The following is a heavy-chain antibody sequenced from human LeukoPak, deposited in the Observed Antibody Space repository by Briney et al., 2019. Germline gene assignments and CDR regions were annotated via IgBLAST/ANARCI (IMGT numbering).Heavy chain of an antibody. J-gene: IGHJ4*02. Sequence: PSGTLSLTCTVSGGSISSSTYYWGWIRQPPGKGLEWIASIYYSGSTSYNPSLKSRVTISLDTSKNQFSLKLRFVTAADMAVYYCATSTGSSNLGNWGQGTLVTVSS. CDR1: GGSISSSTYY. CDR3: ATSTGSSNLGN. D-gene: IGHD6-13*01. V-gene: IGHV4-39*01. CDR2: IYYSGST.